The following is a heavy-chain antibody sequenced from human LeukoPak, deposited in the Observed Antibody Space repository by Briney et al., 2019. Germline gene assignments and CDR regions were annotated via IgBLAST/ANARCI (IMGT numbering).Heavy chain of an antibody. CDR3: ATSGVGATYFDY. Sequence: ASVKVSCKVSGYTRTELSMHWVRQAPGKGLEWMGGFDPEDGETIYAQKFQGRVTMTEDTSTDTAYMELSSLRSEDTAVYYCATSGVGATYFDYWGQGTLVTVSS. V-gene: IGHV1-24*01. J-gene: IGHJ4*02. CDR1: GYTRTELS. D-gene: IGHD1-26*01. CDR2: FDPEDGET.